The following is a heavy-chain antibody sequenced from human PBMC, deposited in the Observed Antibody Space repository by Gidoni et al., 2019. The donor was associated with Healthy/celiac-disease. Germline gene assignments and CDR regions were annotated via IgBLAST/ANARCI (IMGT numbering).Heavy chain of an antibody. D-gene: IGHD2-15*01. V-gene: IGHV4-34*01. Sequence: QVQLQQWGAGLLKPSETLSLTCAVYGGSFSGYYWRWIRQPPGKGLEWIGEINHSGSTNYNPSLKSRVTISVDTSKNQFSLKLSSVTAADTAVYYCARLIKGYCSGGSCFSYFDYWGQGTLVTVSS. CDR3: ARLIKGYCSGGSCFSYFDY. J-gene: IGHJ4*02. CDR1: GGSFSGYY. CDR2: INHSGST.